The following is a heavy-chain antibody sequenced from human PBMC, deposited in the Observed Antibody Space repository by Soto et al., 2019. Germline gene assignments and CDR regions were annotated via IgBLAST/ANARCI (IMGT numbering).Heavy chain of an antibody. CDR2: IYYSGST. J-gene: IGHJ3*02. D-gene: IGHD3-3*01. V-gene: IGHV4-31*03. CDR3: ARVNDFWSNDAFDI. CDR1: GGYISSGGYY. Sequence: SETLSLTSTVSGGYISSGGYYWSWIRQHPGKGLEWIGYIYYSGSTYYNPSLKSRVTISVDTSKNQFSLKLSSVTAADTAVYYCARVNDFWSNDAFDIWGQGTMVTVSS.